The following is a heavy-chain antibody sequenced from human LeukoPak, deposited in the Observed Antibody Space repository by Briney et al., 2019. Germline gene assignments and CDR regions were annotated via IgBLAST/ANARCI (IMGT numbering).Heavy chain of an antibody. D-gene: IGHD6-13*01. V-gene: IGHV3-23*01. J-gene: IGHJ4*02. CDR2: IVGSST. Sequence: PGESLRLSCAASGFTFSDYHMSWVRQAPGNGLELVSAIVGSSTYYADSVKGRFTISRDNSKNTLYLQMSSLRAEDTAVYYCARDEPGRSWYNWGQGTLVTVSS. CDR1: GFTFSDYH. CDR3: ARDEPGRSWYN.